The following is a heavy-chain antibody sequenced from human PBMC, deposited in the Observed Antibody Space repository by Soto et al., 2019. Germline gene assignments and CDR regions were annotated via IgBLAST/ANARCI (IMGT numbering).Heavy chain of an antibody. V-gene: IGHV5-51*01. CDR1: GYSFSNYW. CDR3: ARSSGSYNY. D-gene: IGHD1-26*01. J-gene: IGHJ4*02. CDR2: IYPGDSDT. Sequence: PGESLKISCKGSGYSFSNYWSVWVRQMPGKGLEWMGIIYPGDSDTRYSPSFQGQVTFSADKSISTAYLQWSSLRASDTAMYYCARSSGSYNYWGQGTLVTVSS.